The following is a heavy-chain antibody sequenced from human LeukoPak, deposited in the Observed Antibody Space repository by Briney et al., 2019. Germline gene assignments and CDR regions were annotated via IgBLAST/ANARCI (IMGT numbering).Heavy chain of an antibody. CDR1: GFTFSSYD. Sequence: SGGSLRLSCAASGFTFSSYDMHWVRQVTGKGLEWVSVIGNAGDTYYSGSVKGRFTISRENAKNSLYLQMNSLRAGDTAVYYCARGTMVRGVVFDYWGQGTLVTVSS. CDR2: IGNAGDT. J-gene: IGHJ4*02. CDR3: ARGTMVRGVVFDY. D-gene: IGHD3-10*01. V-gene: IGHV3-13*04.